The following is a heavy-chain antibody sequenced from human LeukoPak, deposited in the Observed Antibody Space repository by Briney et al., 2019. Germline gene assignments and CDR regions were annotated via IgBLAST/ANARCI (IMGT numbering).Heavy chain of an antibody. CDR2: INHSGST. CDR1: GGSFSGYY. Sequence: PSETLSLTRAVYGGSFSGYYWSWIRQPPGKGLEWIGEINHSGSTNYNPSLKSRVTISVDTSKNQFSLKLSSVTAADTAVYYCAREMVRPGGAKDDYWGQGTLVTVSS. CDR3: AREMVRPGGAKDDY. J-gene: IGHJ4*02. D-gene: IGHD3-10*01. V-gene: IGHV4-34*01.